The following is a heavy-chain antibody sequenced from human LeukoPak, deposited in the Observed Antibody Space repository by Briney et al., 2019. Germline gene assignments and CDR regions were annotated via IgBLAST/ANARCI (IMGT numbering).Heavy chain of an antibody. J-gene: IGHJ4*02. D-gene: IGHD6-19*01. Sequence: GGSLRLSCAASGFTFSSYAMSWVRQAPGKGQEWVSAISGSGGSTYYADSVKGRFTISRDNSKNTLYLQMNSLRAEDTAVYYCAKFKSGGWYTYYFDYWGQGTLVTVSS. CDR1: GFTFSSYA. V-gene: IGHV3-23*01. CDR3: AKFKSGGWYTYYFDY. CDR2: ISGSGGST.